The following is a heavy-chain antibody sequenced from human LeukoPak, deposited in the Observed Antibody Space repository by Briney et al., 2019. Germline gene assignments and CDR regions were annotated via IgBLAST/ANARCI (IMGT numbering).Heavy chain of an antibody. CDR3: ARYSSSSSVYY. D-gene: IGHD6-6*01. Sequence: ETLSLTCAVYGGSFSGYYWGWIRQPPGKGLEWIGEINHSGSTNYNPSLKSRVTISVDTSKNQFSLKLSSVTAADTAVYYCARYSSSSSVYYWGQGTLVTVSS. V-gene: IGHV4-34*01. CDR1: GGSFSGYY. CDR2: INHSGST. J-gene: IGHJ4*02.